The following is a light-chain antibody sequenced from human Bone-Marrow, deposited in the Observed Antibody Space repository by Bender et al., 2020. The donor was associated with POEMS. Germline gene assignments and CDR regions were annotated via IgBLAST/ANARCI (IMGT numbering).Light chain of an antibody. J-gene: IGLJ1*01. CDR2: QDN. V-gene: IGLV3-1*01. Sequence: SSELTQPPSVSVSPGQTASITCSGDKLGDQYAYWYQQKPGQSPVLVIYQDNKRPSGIPERFSGSNSGNTATLTISGTQAMDEADYYCQAWDISTDIYVFGTGTKVTVL. CDR3: QAWDISTDIYV. CDR1: KLGDQY.